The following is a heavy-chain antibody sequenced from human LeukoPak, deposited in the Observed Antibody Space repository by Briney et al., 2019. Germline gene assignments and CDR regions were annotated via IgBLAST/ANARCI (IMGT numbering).Heavy chain of an antibody. CDR2: ISGRGETT. D-gene: IGHD6-19*01. CDR1: GFMFSNYA. CDR3: ARGQFQGYFDY. V-gene: IGHV3-23*01. J-gene: IGHJ4*02. Sequence: GGSLRLSCAASGFMFSNYAMSWVRQAPGKGLEWVSVISGRGETTNYADSVKGRFAISRDNAKNTLFLQMNSLRAEDTALYFCARGQFQGYFDYWGQGALVAVSS.